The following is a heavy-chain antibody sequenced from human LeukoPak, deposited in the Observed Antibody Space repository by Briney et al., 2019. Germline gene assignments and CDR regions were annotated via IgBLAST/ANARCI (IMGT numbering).Heavy chain of an antibody. J-gene: IGHJ5*02. V-gene: IGHV1-18*01. D-gene: IGHD6-13*01. CDR2: ISAYNGNT. CDR3: ARGRSSSWYGSVPNNWFDP. CDR1: GYTFTSYG. Sequence: ASVKVSCKASGYTFTSYGISWVRQAPGQGLEWMGWISAYNGNTNYVQKLQGRVTMTTDTSTSTAYMELRSLRSDDTAVYYCARGRSSSWYGSVPNNWFDPWGQGTLVTVSS.